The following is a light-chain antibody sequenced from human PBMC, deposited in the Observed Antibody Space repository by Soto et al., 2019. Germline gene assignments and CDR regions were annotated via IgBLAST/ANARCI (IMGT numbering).Light chain of an antibody. V-gene: IGKV1-39*01. J-gene: IGKJ5*01. Sequence: DIQMTQSPSSLSASVEDRVIITCRASQSISNHLNWYQQKPGKAPKLLIFAASSLQSGVPSRFSGSGSGTDFTLTISRLEPEDFAVYYCQQHGSSPITFGQGTRLEIK. CDR1: QSISNH. CDR2: AAS. CDR3: QQHGSSPIT.